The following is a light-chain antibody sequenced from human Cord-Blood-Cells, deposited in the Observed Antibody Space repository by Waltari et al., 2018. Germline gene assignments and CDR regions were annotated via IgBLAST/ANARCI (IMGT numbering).Light chain of an antibody. Sequence: SYELTQPPSVSVYPGQTASITCSGDKLGDKYACWYQQKPGQSPVLVIDQDSKLPSGIPERFSGPNSGNPATLTISGTQAMDEADYYCQAWDSITVVFGGGTKLTVL. V-gene: IGLV3-1*01. CDR3: QAWDSITVV. J-gene: IGLJ2*01. CDR2: QDS. CDR1: KLGDKY.